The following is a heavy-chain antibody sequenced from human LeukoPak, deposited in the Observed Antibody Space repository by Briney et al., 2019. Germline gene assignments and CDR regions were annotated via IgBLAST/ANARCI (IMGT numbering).Heavy chain of an antibody. CDR2: IYYSGST. V-gene: IGHV4-31*03. Sequence: PSETLSLTCTVSGGSIRSGGYYWSWIRQHPGKGLEWIGNIYYSGSTSYNPSLKSRVTISVDTSKNQFSLKLNSVTAADTAVYYCARVGDYALKDWGQGTLVTVSS. CDR1: GGSIRSGGYY. D-gene: IGHD3-16*01. J-gene: IGHJ4*02. CDR3: ARVGDYALKD.